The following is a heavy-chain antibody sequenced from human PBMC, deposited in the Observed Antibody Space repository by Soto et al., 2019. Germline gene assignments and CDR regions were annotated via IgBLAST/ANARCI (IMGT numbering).Heavy chain of an antibody. J-gene: IGHJ4*02. Sequence: EVHLVESGGGWVQRGGSRRLPWVAPGFTFIRTWWPWVRQAPGKGPVWVSRINNDGTTTAYADSVKGRFSISRDNAENTLFLQMNNLRAEDTAVYYCAAERAEARGYSYGRTLDDWGQGSLVAVSS. V-gene: IGHV3-74*01. CDR2: INNDGTTT. CDR1: GFTFIRTW. CDR3: AAERAEARGYSYGRTLDD. D-gene: IGHD5-18*01.